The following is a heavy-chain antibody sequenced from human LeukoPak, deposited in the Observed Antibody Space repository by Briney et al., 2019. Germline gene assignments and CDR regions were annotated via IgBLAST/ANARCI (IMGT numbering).Heavy chain of an antibody. J-gene: IGHJ4*02. D-gene: IGHD2-15*01. CDR3: AKADCSGGSCPLGDY. V-gene: IGHV3-33*03. CDR2: RWYDGSNK. Sequence: GRSLRLSCAASGFTFSSYGMHWARQAPGKGLEWVAVRWYDGSNKYSADSVKGRFTVSRDKSKNTLYLQINSLRAEDTAVYYCAKADCSGGSCPLGDYWGQGTLVTVSS. CDR1: GFTFSSYG.